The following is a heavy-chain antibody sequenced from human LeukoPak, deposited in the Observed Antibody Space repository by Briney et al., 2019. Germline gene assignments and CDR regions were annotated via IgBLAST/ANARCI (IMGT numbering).Heavy chain of an antibody. CDR2: IGPSGRPI. J-gene: IGHJ1*01. CDR3: ATKVYGTTYFSG. Sequence: PRRSLRLSCADSRFTVSNYEMNWIRQTPRKGLEWLAFIGPSGRPIYYADSVKGRFTISRDNAKNSLYLHMNSLRAEDTAVYCCATKVYGTTYFSGWGQGSLVTVSS. CDR1: RFTVSNYE. V-gene: IGHV3-48*03. D-gene: IGHD2-8*01.